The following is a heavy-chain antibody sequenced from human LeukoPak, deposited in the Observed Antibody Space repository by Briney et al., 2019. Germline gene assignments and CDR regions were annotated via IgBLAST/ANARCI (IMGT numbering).Heavy chain of an antibody. V-gene: IGHV3-64D*06. D-gene: IGHD4-11*01. CDR3: VKDLLQVTMKKLDH. J-gene: IGHJ4*02. CDR1: GFTFSSYA. CDR2: IRSDGVDV. Sequence: PGGSLRLSCSVSGFTFSSYAMHWVRQAPGKGLEYVSVIRSDGVDVYYTDSVKGRFTISRDNSKNTLYLQMSSLRLEDTAVYYCVKDLLQVTMKKLDHWGQGTLVTVSS.